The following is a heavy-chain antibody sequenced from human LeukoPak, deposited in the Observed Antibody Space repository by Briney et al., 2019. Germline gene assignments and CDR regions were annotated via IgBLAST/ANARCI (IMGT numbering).Heavy chain of an antibody. CDR3: AIGDIVVVPAAYYYYMDV. CDR1: GGTFISYV. D-gene: IGHD2-2*01. Sequence: SVKVSCKPSGGTFISYVISWVGQAPRQTSEWMGGIIPTVGTAKYEEKFQGRVTITAAESTSTAYMELNSLRSEDTAVYYCAIGDIVVVPAAYYYYMDVWGKGTTVTVSS. CDR2: IIPTVGTA. J-gene: IGHJ6*03. V-gene: IGHV1-69*13.